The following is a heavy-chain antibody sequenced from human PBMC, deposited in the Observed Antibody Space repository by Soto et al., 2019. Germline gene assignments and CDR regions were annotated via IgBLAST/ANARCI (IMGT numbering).Heavy chain of an antibody. CDR3: ARGSIAVAGRVDY. V-gene: IGHV3-21*01. CDR1: GFTFSSYS. J-gene: IGHJ4*02. D-gene: IGHD6-19*01. Sequence: GGSLRLSCAASGFTFSSYSMNWVRQAPGKGLEWVSSISSSSSYIYYADSVKGRFTISRDNAKNSLYLQMNSLRAEDTAVYYCARGSIAVAGRVDYWGQGTLVTVSS. CDR2: ISSSSSYI.